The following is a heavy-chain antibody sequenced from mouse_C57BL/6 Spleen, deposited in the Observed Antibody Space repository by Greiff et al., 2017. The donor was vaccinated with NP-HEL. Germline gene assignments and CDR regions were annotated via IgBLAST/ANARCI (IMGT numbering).Heavy chain of an antibody. J-gene: IGHJ3*01. D-gene: IGHD3-2*02. Sequence: EVKLEESGRGLVKPGGSLKLSCAASGFTFSDYGMHWVRQAPEKGLEWVGYISRDSSTTYYADKVKGRFTISRDNAKNTLFLQMTSLRSEDTAMYYCASGQALFAYWGQGTLVTVSA. CDR2: ISRDSSTT. CDR1: GFTFSDYG. CDR3: ASGQALFAY. V-gene: IGHV5-17*01.